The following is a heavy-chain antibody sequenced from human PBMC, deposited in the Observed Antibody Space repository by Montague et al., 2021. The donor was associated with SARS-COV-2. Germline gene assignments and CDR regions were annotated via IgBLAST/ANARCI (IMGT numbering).Heavy chain of an antibody. J-gene: IGHJ4*02. CDR1: GFTFNSYN. V-gene: IGHV3-21*01. D-gene: IGHD4-17*01. CDR3: ARDGWMTTMTTFDY. Sequence: SLRLSCAASGFTFNSYNMNWVRQAPGKGLEWISHISTSTYIDYADSVKGRFTISRDNAKSSLYLQTHSLRVEDTAVYYCARDGWMTTMTTFDYWGQGTLVTVSS. CDR2: ISTSTYI.